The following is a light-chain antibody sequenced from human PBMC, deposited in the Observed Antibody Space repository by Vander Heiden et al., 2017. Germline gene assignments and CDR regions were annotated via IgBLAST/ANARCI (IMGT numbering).Light chain of an antibody. V-gene: IGLV3-1*01. J-gene: IGLJ2*01. CDR2: QDT. CDR1: DLGHKY. CDR3: QAWDSSTAV. Sequence: SYELTQPPSVSASPGQTASVTCSGDDLGHKYVSWYQQKPGQSPVMVIFQDTRRPSGIPERFSGSNSGNTATLTISGTQTMDEADYYCQAWDSSTAVFGGGTKLTVL.